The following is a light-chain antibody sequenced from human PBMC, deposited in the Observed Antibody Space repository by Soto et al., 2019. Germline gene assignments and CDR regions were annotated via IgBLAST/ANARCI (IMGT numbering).Light chain of an antibody. J-gene: IGLJ3*02. V-gene: IGLV2-23*01. CDR3: CSYAGSRV. CDR2: EGS. CDR1: SSDVGSYNL. Sequence: QSALTQPASVSGSPGQSITISCTGTSSDVGSYNLVSWYQQHPGKAPKLMIYEGSKRPSGVSNRFSGSKSDNTASLTISGRQDDDEAYYYCCSYAGSRVFGGGTKLTVL.